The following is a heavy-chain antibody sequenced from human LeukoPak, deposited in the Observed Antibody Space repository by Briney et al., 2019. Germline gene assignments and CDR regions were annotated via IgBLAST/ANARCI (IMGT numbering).Heavy chain of an antibody. V-gene: IGHV1-18*01. CDR1: GYTFTNYG. J-gene: IGHJ2*01. CDR2: ISAYNGNT. Sequence: ASVKVSCKASGYTFTNYGISWVRQAPGQGPEWMGWISAYNGNTTYAQKLQGRVTMTTDTSTSTAYMELRSLRSDDTAVYYCARDESLGYFDLWGRGTLVTVSS. CDR3: ARDESLGYFDL.